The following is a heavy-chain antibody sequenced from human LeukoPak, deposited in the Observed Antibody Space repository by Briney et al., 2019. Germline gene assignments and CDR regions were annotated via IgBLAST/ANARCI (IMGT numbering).Heavy chain of an antibody. CDR2: ISGSGGST. J-gene: IGHJ4*02. V-gene: IGHV3-23*01. Sequence: GGSLRLSCAASGFTFSSYAMSWVRQAPGKGLEWVSAISGSGGSTYYADSVKGRFTISRDNSKNTLYLQMNSLRAEDTAVYYCAKFQTNWNDVSSRDYRGQGTLVTVSS. CDR3: AKFQTNWNDVSSRDY. D-gene: IGHD1-1*01. CDR1: GFTFSSYA.